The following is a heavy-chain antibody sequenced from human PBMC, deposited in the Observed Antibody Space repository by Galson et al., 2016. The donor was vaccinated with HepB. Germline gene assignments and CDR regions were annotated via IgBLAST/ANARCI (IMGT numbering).Heavy chain of an antibody. J-gene: IGHJ4*02. CDR2: INGGGGFT. D-gene: IGHD3-22*01. V-gene: IGHV3-23*01. CDR1: GFTLRSYA. Sequence: SLRLSCAASGFTLRSYAMGWVRQAPGRGLEWLSAINGGGGFTYYADSVKGRFTISRDNSKNTVYLQMNSLRAEDTAVYYCAKHRDHSSGYYPLDYWGQGTLVTVSS. CDR3: AKHRDHSSGYYPLDY.